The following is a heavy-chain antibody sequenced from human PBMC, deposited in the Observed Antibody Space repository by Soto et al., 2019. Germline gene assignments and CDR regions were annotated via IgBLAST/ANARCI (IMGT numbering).Heavy chain of an antibody. Sequence: QVQLVESGGGVVHPGRSLRLSCAASGFTFSSYAMHWVRQAPGKGLEWVAVISYDGSNKYYADSVKGRFTISRDNSKNTLYLQMNSLRAEDTAVYYCAREWPNDAFDIWGQGTMVTVSS. CDR1: GFTFSSYA. J-gene: IGHJ3*02. V-gene: IGHV3-30-3*01. D-gene: IGHD5-12*01. CDR3: AREWPNDAFDI. CDR2: ISYDGSNK.